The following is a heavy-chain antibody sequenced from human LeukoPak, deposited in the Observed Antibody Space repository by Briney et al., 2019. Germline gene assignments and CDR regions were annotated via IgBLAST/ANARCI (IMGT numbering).Heavy chain of an antibody. CDR2: IYYSRST. CDR3: AQSTTGYYFDY. J-gene: IGHJ4*02. CDR1: GGSISSDSYY. V-gene: IGHV4-31*03. D-gene: IGHD1-14*01. Sequence: SETLSLTCNVSGGSISSDSYYWSWIRQHPGKGLEWIVYIYYSRSTYYNPSLKSRVIISIDTSKNQFSLNLSSVTAADTAVYYCAQSTTGYYFDYWGQGPLVTVSS.